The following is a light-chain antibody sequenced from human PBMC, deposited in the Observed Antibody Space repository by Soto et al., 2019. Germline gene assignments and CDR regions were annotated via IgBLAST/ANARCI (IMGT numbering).Light chain of an antibody. CDR3: QQYGSSPT. CDR2: GAS. J-gene: IGKJ1*01. Sequence: EIMLTQSPGTLSLSPGERATLSCRASQSVTNSFLAWYQQKPGQAPRLLIYGASSRATGIPDRFSGSGSGTDFTLTISRLEPEDFAVYYCQQYGSSPTFGQGTKVDI. CDR1: QSVTNSF. V-gene: IGKV3-20*01.